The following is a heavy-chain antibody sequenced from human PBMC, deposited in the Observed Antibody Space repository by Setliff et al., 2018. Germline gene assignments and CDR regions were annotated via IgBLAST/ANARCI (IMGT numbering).Heavy chain of an antibody. Sequence: GGSLRLSCATSGFTFSNFAMSWVRQAPGKGLEWVSTIDGRDDTTYYADSVKGRFTVSRDKSKNTLYLQMNSLRVEDTAVFYCAKRPGIAADGHVDYWGQGTLVTVSS. J-gene: IGHJ4*02. CDR2: IDGRDDTT. D-gene: IGHD6-25*01. CDR1: GFTFSNFA. CDR3: AKRPGIAADGHVDY. V-gene: IGHV3-23*01.